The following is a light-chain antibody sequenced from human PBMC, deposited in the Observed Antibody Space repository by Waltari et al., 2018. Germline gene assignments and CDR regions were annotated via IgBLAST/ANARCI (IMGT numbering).Light chain of an antibody. CDR1: VLGRKY. Sequence: SYELTQPSSVSVSPGQTARITCSGDVLGRKYARWFQPKPGQAPVLVSDKDRERPAGIPERFSGSSSGTTVTLTINGAQVEDEADYYCYAATDNNRVFGGGTKLIVL. J-gene: IGLJ3*02. CDR3: YAATDNNRV. CDR2: KDR. V-gene: IGLV3-27*01.